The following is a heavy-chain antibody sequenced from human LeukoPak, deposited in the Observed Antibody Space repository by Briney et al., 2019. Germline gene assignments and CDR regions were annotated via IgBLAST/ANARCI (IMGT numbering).Heavy chain of an antibody. CDR3: ARDEAAAGYY. Sequence: PGGSLRLSCAASGFTFSSYWMHWVRQAPGKGLVWVSRISSDGSSTSYADSVKGRFTISRDNAKNTLYLQMNSLRAEDTAVYYCARDEAAAGYYWGQGTLVTVSS. CDR2: ISSDGSST. CDR1: GFTFSSYW. J-gene: IGHJ4*02. D-gene: IGHD6-13*01. V-gene: IGHV3-74*01.